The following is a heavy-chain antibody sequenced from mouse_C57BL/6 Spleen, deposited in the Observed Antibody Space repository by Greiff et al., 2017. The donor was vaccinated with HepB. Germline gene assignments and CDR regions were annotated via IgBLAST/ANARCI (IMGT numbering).Heavy chain of an antibody. Sequence: EVQGVESGGDLVKPGGSLKLSCAASGFTFSSYGMSWVRQTPDKRLEWVATISSGGSYTYYPDSVKGRFTISRDNAKNTLYLQMSSLKSEDTAMYYCARHEDGVFDYWGQGTTLTVSS. CDR2: ISSGGSYT. CDR1: GFTFSSYG. V-gene: IGHV5-6*01. J-gene: IGHJ2*01. D-gene: IGHD1-1*02. CDR3: ARHEDGVFDY.